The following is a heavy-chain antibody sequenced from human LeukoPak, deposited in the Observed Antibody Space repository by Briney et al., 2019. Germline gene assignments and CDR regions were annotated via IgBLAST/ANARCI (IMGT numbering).Heavy chain of an antibody. D-gene: IGHD3-3*01. V-gene: IGHV3-30-3*01. J-gene: IGHJ3*02. Sequence: GRSLRLSCAASGFTFSSYAMHWVRQAPGKGLEWVAVISYDGSNKYYADSVKGRFTISRDNSKNTLYLQMNGLRAEDTAVYYCAREGPNDFWSGYHDAFDIWGQGTMVTVSS. CDR3: AREGPNDFWSGYHDAFDI. CDR2: ISYDGSNK. CDR1: GFTFSSYA.